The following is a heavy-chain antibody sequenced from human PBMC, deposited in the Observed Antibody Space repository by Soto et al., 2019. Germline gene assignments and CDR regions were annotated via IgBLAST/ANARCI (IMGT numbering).Heavy chain of an antibody. CDR2: IYFSGST. D-gene: IGHD3-10*02. V-gene: IGHV4-59*02. CDR3: ARERRCSPWGYFDS. CDR1: GVSVRSYY. J-gene: IGHJ4*02. Sequence: SETLSLTCSVSGVSVRSYYWTWVRQPPGKGLEWIGFIYFSGSTSYNPSLRSRVSISLDTSKSQFSLNLTSVTAADTAVYYCARERRCSPWGYFDSWGQGTLVTVSS.